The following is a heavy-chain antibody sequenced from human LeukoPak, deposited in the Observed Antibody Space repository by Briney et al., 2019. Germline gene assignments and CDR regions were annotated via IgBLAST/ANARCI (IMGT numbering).Heavy chain of an antibody. CDR3: AELGITMIGGV. CDR1: GFTFSNYR. J-gene: IGHJ6*04. CDR2: ISSSSIYI. D-gene: IGHD3-10*02. Sequence: GGSLRLSCAASGFTFSNYRMNWVRQAPGKGLEWVSSISSSSIYIYYADSLKGRFTIFRDNAKNSLYLQMNSLRAEDTAVYYCAELGITMIGGVWGKGTTVTISS. V-gene: IGHV3-21*01.